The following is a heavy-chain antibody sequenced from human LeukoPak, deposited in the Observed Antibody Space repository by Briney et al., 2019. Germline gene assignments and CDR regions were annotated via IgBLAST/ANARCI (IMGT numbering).Heavy chain of an antibody. D-gene: IGHD3-3*01. CDR1: GGSISSSSYY. CDR2: IYYSGST. Sequence: SETLSLTCTVSGGSISSSSYYWGWIRQPPGKGLEWIGSIYYSGSTYYNPSLKSRVTISVDTSKNQFSLKLSSVTAADTAVYYCARRRRYDFWSGGTNYYYYYMDVWGKGSTVTVSS. V-gene: IGHV4-39*07. J-gene: IGHJ6*03. CDR3: ARRRRYDFWSGGTNYYYYYMDV.